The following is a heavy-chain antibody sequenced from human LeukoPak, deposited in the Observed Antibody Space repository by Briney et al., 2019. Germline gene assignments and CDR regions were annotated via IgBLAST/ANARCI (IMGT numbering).Heavy chain of an antibody. Sequence: GESLKISCKGSGYSFTSYWIGWVRQMPGKGLEWMGIIYPGDSDTRYSPSFQGQVTISADKSISTAYLQWSSLKASDTAMYHCARQSVGSSSVRWYLDLWGRGTLVTVSS. CDR2: IYPGDSDT. D-gene: IGHD6-6*01. J-gene: IGHJ2*01. V-gene: IGHV5-51*01. CDR3: ARQSVGSSSVRWYLDL. CDR1: GYSFTSYW.